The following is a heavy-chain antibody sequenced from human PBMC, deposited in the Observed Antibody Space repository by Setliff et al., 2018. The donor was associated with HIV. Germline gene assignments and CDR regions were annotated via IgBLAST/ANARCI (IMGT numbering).Heavy chain of an antibody. J-gene: IGHJ3*01. CDR2: ISKTGSTI. Sequence: LRLSCEASGFTLSNYYMNWIRQAPGKGLEWVSYISKTGSTISYAASVKGRFTISRDNAKNSLYLQMTSLTVEDTAVYYCARDHNSGTLHAFDLWGQGTKVTVSS. V-gene: IGHV3-11*01. CDR1: GFTLSNYY. CDR3: ARDHNSGTLHAFDL. D-gene: IGHD1-26*01.